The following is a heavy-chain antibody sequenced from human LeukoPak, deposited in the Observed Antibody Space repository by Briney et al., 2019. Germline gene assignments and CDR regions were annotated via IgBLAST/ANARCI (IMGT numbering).Heavy chain of an antibody. D-gene: IGHD6-13*01. CDR3: ARGLSYSSSWYAVGWFDP. V-gene: IGHV4-34*01. J-gene: IGHJ5*02. CDR1: GGSFSGYY. CDR2: INHSGST. Sequence: SETLSLTCAVYGGSFSGYYWGWIRQPPGKGLEWIGEINHSGSTNYNPSLKSRVTISVDTSKNQFSLKLSSVTAADTAVYYCARGLSYSSSWYAVGWFDPWGQGTLVTVSS.